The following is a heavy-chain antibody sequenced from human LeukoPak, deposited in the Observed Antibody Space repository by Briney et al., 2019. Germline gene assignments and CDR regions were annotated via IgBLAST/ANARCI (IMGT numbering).Heavy chain of an antibody. D-gene: IGHD2-21*02. V-gene: IGHV3-33*01. CDR2: IWYDGSNK. CDR3: ARERVAYCGGDCYSGFDY. Sequence: GRSLRLSCAACGFTFSSYGMHWVRQAPGKGLEWVAVIWYDGSNKYYADSVKGRFTISRDNSKNTLYLQMNSLRAEDTAVYYCARERVAYCGGDCYSGFDYWGQGTLVTVSS. J-gene: IGHJ4*02. CDR1: GFTFSSYG.